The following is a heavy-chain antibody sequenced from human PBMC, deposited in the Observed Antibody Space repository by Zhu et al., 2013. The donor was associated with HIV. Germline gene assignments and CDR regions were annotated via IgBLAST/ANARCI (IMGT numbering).Heavy chain of an antibody. D-gene: IGHD2-2*01. CDR2: INPYTGGT. CDR1: GYTFTAYY. Sequence: QVLLVQSGAEVKKPGSSVKVSCKASGYTFTAYYVHWVRQAPGQGLEWLGWINPYTGGTNYTQKFQGRVTMTSETSISTAYLELRRLRFDDTAVYFCARGVADYCSSARCPSWFDPWGQGTLVTVSS. CDR3: ARGVADYCSSARCPSWFDP. J-gene: IGHJ5*02. V-gene: IGHV1-2*02.